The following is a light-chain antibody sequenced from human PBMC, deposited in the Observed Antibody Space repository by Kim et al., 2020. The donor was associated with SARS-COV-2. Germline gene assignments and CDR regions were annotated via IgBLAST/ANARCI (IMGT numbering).Light chain of an antibody. J-gene: IGKJ2*01. Sequence: DIQLTQSPSFLSASVGDRVTITCRASQAISSYLAWYQQISGKAPRLLIYAVSTLQTGVPSRFSGSGSGTEFTLTVSGLQPEDFATYYCQHLNSYPPMYTFGQGTKLEI. V-gene: IGKV1-9*01. CDR2: AVS. CDR3: QHLNSYPPMYT. CDR1: QAISSY.